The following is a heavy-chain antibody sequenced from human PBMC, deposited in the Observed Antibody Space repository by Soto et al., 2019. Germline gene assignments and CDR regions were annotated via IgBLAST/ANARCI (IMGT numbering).Heavy chain of an antibody. J-gene: IGHJ4*02. CDR2: LNQDGSEI. V-gene: IGHV3-7*01. CDR1: GFTFSASW. Sequence: EVQLVESGGGLVQPGGSLRLSCVTSGFTFSASWMNWVRQAPGKGLEWVANLNQDGSEIKYGDSVKGRFTISRDNARNSVYLHINSLRKEDTAVYYCASWVYPRNYWGQGTLVTVSS. CDR3: ASWVYPRNY. D-gene: IGHD3-16*01.